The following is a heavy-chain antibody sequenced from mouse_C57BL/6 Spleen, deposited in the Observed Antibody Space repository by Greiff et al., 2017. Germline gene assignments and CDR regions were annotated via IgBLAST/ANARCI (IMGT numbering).Heavy chain of an antibody. CDR2: ISSGSSTI. J-gene: IGHJ4*01. V-gene: IGHV5-17*01. CDR3: ARGGYDYAMDY. Sequence: DVHLVESGGGLVKPGGSLKLSCAASGFTFSDYGMHWVRQAPEKGLEWVAYISSGSSTIYYADTVKGRFTISRDNAKNTLFLQMTSLRSEDTAMYYCARGGYDYAMDYWGQGTSVTVSS. D-gene: IGHD3-1*01. CDR1: GFTFSDYG.